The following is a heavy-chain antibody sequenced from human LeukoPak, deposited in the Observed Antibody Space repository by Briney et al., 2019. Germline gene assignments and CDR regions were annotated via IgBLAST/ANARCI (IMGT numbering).Heavy chain of an antibody. V-gene: IGHV3-48*03. CDR3: ASGRGFTVAKTIYVY. CDR1: GFTFNNCE. CDR2: ISGSGSSI. Sequence: GGSLRLSCTVSGFTFNNCEMNWVRQAPGKGLEWVSYISGSGSSISYADSARGRFTISRDNAKNSLYLQMNSLRVEDTAVYYCASGRGFTVAKTIYVYWGQGTLVTVSS. J-gene: IGHJ4*02. D-gene: IGHD4-17*01.